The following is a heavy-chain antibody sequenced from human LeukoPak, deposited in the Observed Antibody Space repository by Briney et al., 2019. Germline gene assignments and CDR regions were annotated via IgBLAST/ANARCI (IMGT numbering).Heavy chain of an antibody. CDR2: IRSKAYGGTT. D-gene: IGHD6-13*01. Sequence: TGGSLRLSCTASGFTFGDYAMSWVRQAPGTGLEWVGFIRSKAYGGTTEYAASVKGRFTISRDDSKSIAYLQMNSLKTEDTAVYYCTSLPIAAADDWGQGTLVTVSS. CDR1: GFTFGDYA. J-gene: IGHJ4*02. V-gene: IGHV3-49*04. CDR3: TSLPIAAADD.